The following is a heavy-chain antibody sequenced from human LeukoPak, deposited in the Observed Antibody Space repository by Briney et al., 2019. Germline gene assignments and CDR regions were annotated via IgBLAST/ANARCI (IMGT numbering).Heavy chain of an antibody. J-gene: IGHJ4*02. CDR2: IYYSGST. Sequence: SETLSLTCAVYGGSFSGYYWSWIRQPPGKGLEWIGYIYYSGSTNYNPSLKSRVTISVDTSKNQFSLKLSSVTAADTAVYYCASRGGWGQGTLVTVSS. D-gene: IGHD3-16*01. CDR3: ASRGG. CDR1: GGSFSGYY. V-gene: IGHV4-59*01.